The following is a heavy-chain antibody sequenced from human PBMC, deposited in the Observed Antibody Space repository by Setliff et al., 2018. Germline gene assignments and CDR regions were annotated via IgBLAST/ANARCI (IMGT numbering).Heavy chain of an antibody. J-gene: IGHJ3*02. D-gene: IGHD5-18*01. V-gene: IGHV3-7*01. CDR3: ARDGGRGYSYHSRQSHDAFDI. Sequence: GGSLRLSCAASGFTFSSYWMSWVRQAPGKGLEWVANIKQDGSEKYYVDSVKGRFTISRDNAKNSLYLQMNSLRAEDTAVYYCARDGGRGYSYHSRQSHDAFDIWGQGTMVTVSS. CDR2: IKQDGSEK. CDR1: GFTFSSYW.